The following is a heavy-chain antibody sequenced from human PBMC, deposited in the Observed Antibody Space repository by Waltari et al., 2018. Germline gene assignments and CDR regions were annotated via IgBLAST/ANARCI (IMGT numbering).Heavy chain of an antibody. J-gene: IGHJ4*02. D-gene: IGHD2-15*01. V-gene: IGHV3-74*01. Sequence: EVQLVESGGGLFQAGGSLRLSCEPSGFTVSGSCMHWVRQGPGKGLLWVSRINRDGSDTAYADSAKGRFTISRDNAKNTLFLQMNSLRDEDTGVYYCARAGLLGGLDWWGQGTLVTVSS. CDR1: GFTVSGSC. CDR2: INRDGSDT. CDR3: ARAGLLGGLDW.